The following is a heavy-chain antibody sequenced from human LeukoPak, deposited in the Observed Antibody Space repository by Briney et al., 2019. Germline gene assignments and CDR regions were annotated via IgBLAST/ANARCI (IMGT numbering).Heavy chain of an antibody. J-gene: IGHJ4*02. CDR2: ISAYNGNT. D-gene: IGHD2-2*01. Sequence: GASVKVSCKASVYTFTSYGISGVRQAPGQGLEWMGWISAYNGNTNYAQKLQGRVTMTTDTSTSTAYMELRSLRSDDTAVYYCARDLWGYCSSTSCPGDYWGQGTLVTVSS. V-gene: IGHV1-18*01. CDR3: ARDLWGYCSSTSCPGDY. CDR1: VYTFTSYG.